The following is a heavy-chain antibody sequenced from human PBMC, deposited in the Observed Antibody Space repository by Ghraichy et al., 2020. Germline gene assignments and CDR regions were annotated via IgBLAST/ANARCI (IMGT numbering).Heavy chain of an antibody. CDR1: GGTFNDYG. D-gene: IGHD2-8*01. V-gene: IGHV1-69*13. J-gene: IGHJ4*02. CDR3: ARESPGSCINGVCPPDF. CDR2: LVPVFRTA. Sequence: SVKVSCKVSGGTFNDYGISWVRQAPGQGLEWMGWLVPVFRTANYAQKFRGRVTIIADESTNTAYMELSSLTSDDTAVYYCARESPGSCINGVCPPDFWGQGTQVTVSP.